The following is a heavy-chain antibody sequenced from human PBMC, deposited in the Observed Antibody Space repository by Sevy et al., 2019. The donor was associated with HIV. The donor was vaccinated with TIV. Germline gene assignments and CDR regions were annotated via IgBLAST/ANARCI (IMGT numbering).Heavy chain of an antibody. V-gene: IGHV1-18*01. CDR2: ISAYNGNT. CDR3: ARGPYYSDSSGYYYMYDY. CDR1: GYTFTSYG. Sequence: ASVKVSCKASGYTFTSYGISWVRQAPGQGLEWMGWISAYNGNTNYAQKLQGRVTMTTDTSTSTAYMELRSPRSDDTAVYYCARGPYYSDSSGYYYMYDYWGQGTLVTVSS. J-gene: IGHJ4*02. D-gene: IGHD3-22*01.